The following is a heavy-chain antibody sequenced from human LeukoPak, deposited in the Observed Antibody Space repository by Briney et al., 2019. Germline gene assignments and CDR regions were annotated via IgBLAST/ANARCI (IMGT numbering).Heavy chain of an antibody. CDR3: ARDCSGGSCYFAFDI. Sequence: PSETLSLTCTVSGGSISSYYWSWIRQPPGKGLEWIGYIYYSGSTNYNPSLKSRVTISVDTSKNQFSPKLSSVTAADTAVYYCARDCSGGSCYFAFDIWGQGTMVTVSS. V-gene: IGHV4-59*12. CDR1: GGSISSYY. J-gene: IGHJ3*02. D-gene: IGHD2-15*01. CDR2: IYYSGST.